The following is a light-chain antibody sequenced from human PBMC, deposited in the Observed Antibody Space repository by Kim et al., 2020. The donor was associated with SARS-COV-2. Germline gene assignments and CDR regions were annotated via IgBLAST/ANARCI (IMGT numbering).Light chain of an antibody. CDR1: SLRSYY. CDR2: GKN. CDR3: NSRDSNDNVV. Sequence: AFGQTVRITCQGDSLRSYYATWYQQKPGQAPILVIYGKNNRPSGIPDRFSGSSSGNTASLTITGAQAEDEADYYCNSRDSNDNVVFGGGTQLTVL. J-gene: IGLJ2*01. V-gene: IGLV3-19*01.